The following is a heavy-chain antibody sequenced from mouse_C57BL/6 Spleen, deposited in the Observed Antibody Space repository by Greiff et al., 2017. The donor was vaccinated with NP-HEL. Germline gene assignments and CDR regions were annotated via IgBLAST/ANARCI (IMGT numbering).Heavy chain of an antibody. Sequence: VQLQQSGAELVRPGASVTLSCKASGYTFTDYEMHWVKQTPVHGLEWIGAIDPETGGTAYNQKFKGKAILTADKSSSTAYMELRSLTSEDSAVYYCTRGRYCDVWGTGTTVTVSS. CDR1: GYTFTDYE. J-gene: IGHJ1*03. CDR2: IDPETGGT. V-gene: IGHV1-15*01. CDR3: TRGRYCDV.